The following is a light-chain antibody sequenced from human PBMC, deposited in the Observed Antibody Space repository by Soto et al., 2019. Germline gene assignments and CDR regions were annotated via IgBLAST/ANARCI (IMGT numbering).Light chain of an antibody. CDR1: QSVSSTS. CDR2: GAS. Sequence: ASQSVSSTSLAWYQQKPGQTPRLLIYGASSRATGTPDRISGGGSGTHFTLTISRLEPEDFAVYYCQHYVTSSITFGQGTRLEI. CDR3: QHYVTSSIT. J-gene: IGKJ5*01. V-gene: IGKV3-20*01.